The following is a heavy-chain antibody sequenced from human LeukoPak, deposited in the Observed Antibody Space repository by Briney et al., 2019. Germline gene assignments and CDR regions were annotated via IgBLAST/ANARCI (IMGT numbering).Heavy chain of an antibody. J-gene: IGHJ4*02. Sequence: PGGSLRLSCAASGFTFSSNYMSWVRQAPGKGLEWVSVIYSGGSTYYSDSVKGRFTISRDNSKTTLYLQMNSLRAEDTAVYYCARERQYYFDYWGQGTLVTVSS. CDR1: GFTFSSNY. V-gene: IGHV3-53*01. CDR2: IYSGGST. CDR3: ARERQYYFDY.